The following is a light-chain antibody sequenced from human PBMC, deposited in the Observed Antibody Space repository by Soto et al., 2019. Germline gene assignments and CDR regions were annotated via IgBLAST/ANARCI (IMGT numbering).Light chain of an antibody. V-gene: IGKV1-39*01. J-gene: IGKJ1*01. CDR1: QSISSY. CDR2: AAS. CDR3: QKSYSTSLT. Sequence: DIQMTQSPSSLSASVGDRVTITCRASQSISSYLNWYQQKPGKAPKLLIYAASSLQSGVPSRFSGSGSGTDFTLTISSLQPEDFATYYCQKSYSTSLTFGQGTKVDIK.